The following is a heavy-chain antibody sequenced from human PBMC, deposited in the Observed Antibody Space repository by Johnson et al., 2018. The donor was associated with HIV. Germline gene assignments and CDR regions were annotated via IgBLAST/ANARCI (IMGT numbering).Heavy chain of an antibody. CDR1: GFTFSDYY. Sequence: MQLVESGGGLVKPGGSLRLSCAASGFTFSDYYMSWIRQAPGKGLEWVSDISSRGSIIYYADSVKGRFTISRDNAENSLYLQMNSLRAEDTALYYCARVKSAAACDIWGQGTMVTVSS. V-gene: IGHV3-11*01. CDR2: ISSRGSII. D-gene: IGHD6-25*01. CDR3: ARVKSAAACDI. J-gene: IGHJ3*02.